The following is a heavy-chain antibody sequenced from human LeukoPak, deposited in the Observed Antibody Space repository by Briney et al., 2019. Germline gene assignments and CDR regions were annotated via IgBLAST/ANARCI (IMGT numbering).Heavy chain of an antibody. CDR1: GNYW. Sequence: GGSLRLSCAASGNYWMHWVRQVPGKGLVWVSHINSDGSWTSYADSVKGRFTVSKDNAKNTVYLQMNSLRAEDTAVYYCVSFYETYWGRGTLVTVSS. J-gene: IGHJ4*02. CDR3: VSFYETY. D-gene: IGHD2/OR15-2a*01. CDR2: INSDGSWT. V-gene: IGHV3-74*01.